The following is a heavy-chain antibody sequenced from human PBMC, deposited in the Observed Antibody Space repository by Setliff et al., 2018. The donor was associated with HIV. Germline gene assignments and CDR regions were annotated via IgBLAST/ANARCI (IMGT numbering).Heavy chain of an antibody. CDR3: ARDDDRLFDY. Sequence: SETLSLTCTVSGGSISTYYWSWIRQSPGKGLEWIGYIYTSGSTNYNSSLKSRVTMSIETSKNQFSLKLTSVTAADTAVYYCARDDDRLFDYWGQGALVTVSS. CDR1: GGSISTYY. D-gene: IGHD3-22*01. J-gene: IGHJ4*02. V-gene: IGHV4-4*09. CDR2: IYTSGST.